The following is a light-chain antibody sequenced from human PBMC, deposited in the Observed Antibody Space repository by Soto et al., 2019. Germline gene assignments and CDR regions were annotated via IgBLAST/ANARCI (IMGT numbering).Light chain of an antibody. CDR1: QSVSSNY. CDR3: QQYGGSPRVT. Sequence: EIVLTQSPGTLSLSPGERATLSCRASQSVSSNYLAWYQQKPGQAPRLLNYGASSRATGIPDRFSGSGSGTDFTLTISRLEPEDFAVYYCQQYGGSPRVTFGGGTKVEIK. CDR2: GAS. J-gene: IGKJ4*01. V-gene: IGKV3-20*01.